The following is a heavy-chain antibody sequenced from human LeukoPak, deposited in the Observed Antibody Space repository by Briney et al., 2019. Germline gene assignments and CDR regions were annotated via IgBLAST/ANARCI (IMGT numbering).Heavy chain of an antibody. CDR2: ISSSSSYI. Sequence: GGSLRLSCAASGFTFSSYSMNWVRQAPGKGLEWVSSISSSSSYIYYADSVKGRFTISRDNAKNSLYLQMNSLRAEDTAVYYCARGITVAGTPYFDYWGQGTLVTVSS. CDR1: GFTFSSYS. J-gene: IGHJ4*02. D-gene: IGHD6-19*01. V-gene: IGHV3-21*01. CDR3: ARGITVAGTPYFDY.